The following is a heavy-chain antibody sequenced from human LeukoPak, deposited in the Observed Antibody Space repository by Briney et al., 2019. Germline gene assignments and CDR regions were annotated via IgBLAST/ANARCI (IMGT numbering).Heavy chain of an antibody. Sequence: SETLSLTCTVSGGSIRSYYWSWIRQPPGKGLEWIGYIYYSGSTNYNPSLKSRVTISVDTSKNQFSLKLSSVTAADTAVYYCARGSTYCSGGSCYSDWFDPWGQGTLVTVSS. CDR2: IYYSGST. CDR1: GGSIRSYY. CDR3: ARGSTYCSGGSCYSDWFDP. V-gene: IGHV4-59*01. J-gene: IGHJ5*02. D-gene: IGHD2-15*01.